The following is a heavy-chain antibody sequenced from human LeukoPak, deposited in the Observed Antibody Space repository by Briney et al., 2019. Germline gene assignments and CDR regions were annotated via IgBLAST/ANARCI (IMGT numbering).Heavy chain of an antibody. D-gene: IGHD5-18*01. J-gene: IGHJ4*02. CDR1: GGTFSSYA. V-gene: IGHV1-69*06. CDR2: IIPIFGTA. Sequence: SVKVSCKASGGTFSSYAISWVPQAPGQGLEWMGGIIPIFGTANYAQKFQGRVTITADKSTSTAYMELSSLRSEDTAVYYCARADLYSYGYGYWGQGTLVTVSS. CDR3: ARADLYSYGYGY.